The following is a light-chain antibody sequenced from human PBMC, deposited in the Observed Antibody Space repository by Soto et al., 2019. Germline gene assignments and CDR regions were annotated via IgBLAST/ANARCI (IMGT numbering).Light chain of an antibody. CDR3: QQYENLPT. CDR1: QNINNY. CDR2: DAS. V-gene: IGKV1-33*01. Sequence: DIQMTQSPSSLSASVGDRVTITSQASQNINNYLNWHQQKPGRAPXXRIYDASNLEAGVPSRLRGSGSGTDFTFTISRLQPEDIATYYCQQYENLPTFGQGTRLEIK. J-gene: IGKJ5*01.